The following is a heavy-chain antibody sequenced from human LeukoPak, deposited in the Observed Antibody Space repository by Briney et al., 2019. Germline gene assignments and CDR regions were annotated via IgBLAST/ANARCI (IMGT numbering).Heavy chain of an antibody. CDR3: ATNYYGSGPLDY. V-gene: IGHV1-24*01. J-gene: IGHJ4*02. CDR2: FDPEDGET. CDR1: GYTLTELS. D-gene: IGHD3-10*01. Sequence: GASVKVSCKVSGYTLTELSMHWVRPAPGKGLEWMGGFDPEDGETIYAQKFQGRVTMTEDTSTDTAYMELSSLRSEDTAVYYCATNYYGSGPLDYWGQGTLVTVSS.